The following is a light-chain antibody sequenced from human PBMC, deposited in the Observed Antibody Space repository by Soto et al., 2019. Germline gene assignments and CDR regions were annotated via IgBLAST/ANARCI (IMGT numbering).Light chain of an antibody. V-gene: IGKV3-11*01. CDR1: QHVNNF. CDR2: DAS. Sequence: EIVLTQSPAALSLSPGERATLSCRASQHVNNFLAWYQQKPGLAPILLIYDASNRATGIPARFSGSGSGTDFTLTISSLEPEDFAVYYCQQCSAWPQTFGQGTKLEIK. J-gene: IGKJ2*01. CDR3: QQCSAWPQT.